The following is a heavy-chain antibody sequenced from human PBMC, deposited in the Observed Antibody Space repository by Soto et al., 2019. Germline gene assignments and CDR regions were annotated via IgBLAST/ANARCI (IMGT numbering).Heavy chain of an antibody. D-gene: IGHD2-2*01. Sequence: ASVKVSCKASGYTFTSYDINWVRQATGQGLEWMGWMNPNSGNTGYAQKFQGRVTMTRNTSISTAYMELSSLRSEDTAVYYCARGGGNYCSSTSCPWPLQPAGYYYYMDVWGKGTTVTVSS. J-gene: IGHJ6*03. CDR2: MNPNSGNT. CDR1: GYTFTSYD. V-gene: IGHV1-8*01. CDR3: ARGGGNYCSSTSCPWPLQPAGYYYYMDV.